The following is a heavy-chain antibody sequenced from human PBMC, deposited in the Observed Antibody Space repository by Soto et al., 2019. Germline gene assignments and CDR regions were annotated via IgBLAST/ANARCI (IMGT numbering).Heavy chain of an antibody. J-gene: IGHJ6*02. CDR1: GSSFSSSG. Sequence: VGSLRLSCAASGSSFSSSGMHWVRQTPGKGLEWVAFISSDGRNTYYADSVKGRFTISRDNFKNTLNLQMNSLRVDDTAVYYCAKDPRYCSTTPCYILVSAMDVWGQGTTVTVSS. V-gene: IGHV3-30*18. CDR2: ISSDGRNT. CDR3: AKDPRYCSTTPCYILVSAMDV. D-gene: IGHD2-2*02.